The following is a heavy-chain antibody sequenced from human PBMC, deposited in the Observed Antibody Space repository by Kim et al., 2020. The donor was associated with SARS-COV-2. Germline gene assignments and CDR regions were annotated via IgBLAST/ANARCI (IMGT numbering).Heavy chain of an antibody. Sequence: GGSLRLSCAASGFTFSGSAMHWVRQASGKGLEWVGLIRTKANNYATAYAASVKGRFAISRDDSKNTAYLQMNSLKTEDTAMYFCTSTVTISILDSWGQGT. CDR3: TSTVTISILDS. D-gene: IGHD4-17*01. J-gene: IGHJ5*01. CDR2: IRTKANNYAT. CDR1: GFTFSGSA. V-gene: IGHV3-73*01.